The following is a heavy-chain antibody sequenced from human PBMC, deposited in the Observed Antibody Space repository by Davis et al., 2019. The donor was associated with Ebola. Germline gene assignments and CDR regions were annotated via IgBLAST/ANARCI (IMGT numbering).Heavy chain of an antibody. CDR1: GYTFTGYY. Sequence: ASVKVSCKASGYTFTGYYMHWVRQAPGQGLEWMGWINPNSGGTNYAQKFQGWVTMTRDTSISTAYMELSRLRSDDTAVYYCARSYVVVPAANFDYWGQGTLVTVSS. J-gene: IGHJ4*02. CDR3: ARSYVVVPAANFDY. CDR2: INPNSGGT. V-gene: IGHV1-2*04. D-gene: IGHD2-2*01.